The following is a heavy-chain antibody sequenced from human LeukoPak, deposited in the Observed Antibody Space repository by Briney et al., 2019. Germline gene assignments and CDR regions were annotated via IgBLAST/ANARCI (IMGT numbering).Heavy chain of an antibody. V-gene: IGHV3-64*01. CDR2: ISSNGGST. Sequence: PGGSLRLSCAASGFTFSSYAMHWVRQAPGKGLEYVSAISSNGGSTYYANSVKGRFTISRDNSKNMLYLQMGSLRAEDMAVYYCARESEYATATVDYWGQGTLVTVTS. J-gene: IGHJ4*02. D-gene: IGHD4-17*01. CDR3: ARESEYATATVDY. CDR1: GFTFSSYA.